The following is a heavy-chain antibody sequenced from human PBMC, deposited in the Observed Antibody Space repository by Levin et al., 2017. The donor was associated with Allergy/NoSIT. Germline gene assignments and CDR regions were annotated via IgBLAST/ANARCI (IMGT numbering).Heavy chain of an antibody. D-gene: IGHD3-22*01. CDR2: ISTSSNYI. J-gene: IGHJ5*02. CDR3: ARGNYYDSRA. CDR1: GFTFTSYS. V-gene: IGHV3-21*01. Sequence: GGSLRLSCAASGFTFTSYSMNWVRQAPGKGLEWVSSISTSSNYIYYADSVKGRFTISRDNAKSSLYLQMNSLRAEDTAIYYCARGNYYDSRAWGQGTLVTVSS.